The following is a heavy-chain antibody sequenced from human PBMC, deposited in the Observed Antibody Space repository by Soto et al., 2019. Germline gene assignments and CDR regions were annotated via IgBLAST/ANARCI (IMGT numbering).Heavy chain of an antibody. CDR2: IIPIFGTA. J-gene: IGHJ6*02. CDR1: GGTFSSYA. CDR3: ARVVDYGGKGWYYYYGMDV. Sequence: SVKVSCKASGGTFSSYAISWVRQAPGQGLEWMGGIIPIFGTANYAQKFQGRVTITADKSTSTAYMELSSLRSEDTAVYYCARVVDYGGKGWYYYYGMDVWGQVTTVTVSS. D-gene: IGHD4-17*01. V-gene: IGHV1-69*06.